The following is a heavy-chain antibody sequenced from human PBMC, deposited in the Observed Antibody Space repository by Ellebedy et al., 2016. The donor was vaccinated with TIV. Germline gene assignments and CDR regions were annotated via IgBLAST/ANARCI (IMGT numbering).Heavy chain of an antibody. Sequence: GGSLRLSCAASGFTFSTYGMHWVRQAPGKGLEWVAIIWYDGGNKYYADSVKGRFTISRDNSKNTLYLQMNDVRAEDTAVYYCARVGGAYYFDYWGQGTLVTVSS. CDR3: ARVGGAYYFDY. J-gene: IGHJ4*02. V-gene: IGHV3-33*01. D-gene: IGHD4-23*01. CDR1: GFTFSTYG. CDR2: IWYDGGNK.